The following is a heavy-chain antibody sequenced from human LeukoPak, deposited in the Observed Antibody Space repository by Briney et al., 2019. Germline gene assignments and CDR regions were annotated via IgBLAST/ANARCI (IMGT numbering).Heavy chain of an antibody. CDR1: GYTFTSYG. CDR3: AREEAAAGNGASDY. Sequence: ASVKVSCKASGYTFTSYGISWVRQAPGQGLEWMGWISAYNGNTNYAQKLQGRVTMTTDTSTSTAYMELRSLRSDDTAVYYCAREEAAAGNGASDYWGQGTLVTVSS. CDR2: ISAYNGNT. J-gene: IGHJ4*02. V-gene: IGHV1-18*01. D-gene: IGHD6-13*01.